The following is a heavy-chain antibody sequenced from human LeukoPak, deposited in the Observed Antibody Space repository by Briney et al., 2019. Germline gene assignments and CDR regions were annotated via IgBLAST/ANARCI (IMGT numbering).Heavy chain of an antibody. CDR3: VRDPADYDFWSGYYSVYYCYMDV. CDR2: IKQDGSEK. D-gene: IGHD3-3*01. V-gene: IGHV3-7*01. Sequence: PGGSLRLSCAASGFTFSSYWMSWVRQAPEKGLEWVANIKQDGSEKYYVDSVKGRFTISRDNAKNSLYLQMNSLRAEDTAVYYCVRDPADYDFWSGYYSVYYCYMDVWGKGTTVTVSS. J-gene: IGHJ6*03. CDR1: GFTFSSYW.